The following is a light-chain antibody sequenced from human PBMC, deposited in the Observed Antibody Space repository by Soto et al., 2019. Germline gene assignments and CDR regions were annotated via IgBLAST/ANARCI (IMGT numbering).Light chain of an antibody. Sequence: DIQMTQSPSSLSAFVGDRVTITCRASQSISSYLNWYQQKPGKAPKLLIYAASSLQSGVPSRFSGSGSGTDFTLTISSLQPEDFATYYCQQSYSTVITFGQGTRLEIK. CDR3: QQSYSTVIT. J-gene: IGKJ5*01. CDR1: QSISSY. CDR2: AAS. V-gene: IGKV1-39*01.